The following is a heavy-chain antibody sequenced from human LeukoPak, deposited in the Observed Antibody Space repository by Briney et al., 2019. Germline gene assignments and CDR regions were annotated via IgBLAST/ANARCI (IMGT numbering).Heavy chain of an antibody. Sequence: SETLSLTCTVSRGSISGYYWSWIRQPPGKGLEWIGYIYYSGSTNYNPSLKSRVTMSVDTSKNQFSLRLTTVTAADTAVYYCARDSNLEYSSSRGLGRWGQGTLVTVSS. V-gene: IGHV4-59*12. CDR3: ARDSNLEYSSSRGLGR. D-gene: IGHD6-6*01. J-gene: IGHJ4*02. CDR1: RGSISGYY. CDR2: IYYSGST.